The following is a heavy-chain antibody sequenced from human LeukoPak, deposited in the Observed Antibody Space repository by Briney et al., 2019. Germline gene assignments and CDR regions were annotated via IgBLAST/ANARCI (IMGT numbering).Heavy chain of an antibody. J-gene: IGHJ6*02. CDR1: GSSISSYY. D-gene: IGHD1-1*01. Sequence: SETLSLTCTVSGSSISSYYWSWIRQPPGKGLEWIGYIYYSGSTNYNPSLKSRVTISVDTSKNQFSLKLSSVTAADTAVYYCARSWRSHGMDVWGQGTTVTVSS. CDR3: ARSWRSHGMDV. V-gene: IGHV4-59*01. CDR2: IYYSGST.